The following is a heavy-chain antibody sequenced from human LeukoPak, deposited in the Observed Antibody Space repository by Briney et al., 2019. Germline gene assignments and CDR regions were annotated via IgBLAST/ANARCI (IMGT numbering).Heavy chain of an antibody. CDR3: ASGSQLVGDY. Sequence: GGSLRLSCAASGFTFSSFVTSWVRQAPGKGLEWVSSISGSGGSTYYADSVKGRFTISRDNSKNTLYLQMNSLRAEDTAVYYCASGSQLVGDYWGQGTLVTVSS. CDR1: GFTFSSFV. CDR2: ISGSGGST. J-gene: IGHJ4*02. D-gene: IGHD6-6*01. V-gene: IGHV3-23*01.